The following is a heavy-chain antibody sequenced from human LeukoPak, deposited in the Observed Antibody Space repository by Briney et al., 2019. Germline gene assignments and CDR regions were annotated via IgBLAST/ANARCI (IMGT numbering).Heavy chain of an antibody. V-gene: IGHV3-48*04. Sequence: GGSLRLSCAASGFTFSSYSMNWVRQAPGEGLEWVSYISSSSSTIYYADSEKGRFTISRDNAKNSLYLQMNSLRAEDTAVYYCAGAPYWYDSSGYYLDYWGQGTLVTVSS. D-gene: IGHD3-22*01. J-gene: IGHJ4*02. CDR3: AGAPYWYDSSGYYLDY. CDR1: GFTFSSYS. CDR2: ISSSSSTI.